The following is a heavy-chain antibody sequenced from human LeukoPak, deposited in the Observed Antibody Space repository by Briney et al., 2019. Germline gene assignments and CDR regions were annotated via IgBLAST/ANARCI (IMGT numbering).Heavy chain of an antibody. J-gene: IGHJ3*02. Sequence: SETLSLTCTVSGGSMNSYYCGWIRQPPGKGLEWIGSIYYSGSTYYNPSLKSRVTISVDTSKNQFSLKLSSVTAADTAVYYCARRPVTTFGAFDIWGQGTMVTVSS. D-gene: IGHD3-16*01. CDR1: GGSMNSYY. CDR2: IYYSGST. CDR3: ARRPVTTFGAFDI. V-gene: IGHV4-39*01.